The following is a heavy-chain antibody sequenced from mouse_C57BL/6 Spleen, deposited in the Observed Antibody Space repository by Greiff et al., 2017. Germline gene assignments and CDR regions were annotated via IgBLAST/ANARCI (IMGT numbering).Heavy chain of an antibody. CDR2: ISSGSSTI. CDR3: ASLGNAY. CDR1: GFTFSDYG. V-gene: IGHV5-17*01. Sequence: EVKLMESGGGLVKPGGSLKLSCAASGFTFSDYGMHWVRQAPEKGLEWVAYISSGSSTIYYADTVKGRFTISRDNAKNTLFLQMTSLRSEDTAMYYCASLGNAYWGQGALVTVSA. D-gene: IGHD4-1*01. J-gene: IGHJ3*01.